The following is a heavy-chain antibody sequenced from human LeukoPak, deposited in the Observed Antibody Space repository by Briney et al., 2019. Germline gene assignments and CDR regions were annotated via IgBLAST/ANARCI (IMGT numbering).Heavy chain of an antibody. CDR1: GYTFTGYY. Sequence: ASVKVSCKASGYTFTGYYMHWVRQAPGQGLEWMGWINPNSGGTNYAQKFQGRVTMTRDTSISTAYMELSRLGSDDTAVYYCTTRPLGSCSGNSCQGLDYWGQGTLVTVSS. V-gene: IGHV1-2*02. J-gene: IGHJ4*02. CDR3: TTRPLGSCSGNSCQGLDY. CDR2: INPNSGGT. D-gene: IGHD2-2*01.